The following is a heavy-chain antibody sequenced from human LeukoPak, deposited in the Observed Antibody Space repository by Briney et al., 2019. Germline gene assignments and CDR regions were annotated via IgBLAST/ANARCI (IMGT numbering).Heavy chain of an antibody. CDR3: ARGSMVRGVIIDY. CDR2: IYTSGST. V-gene: IGHV4-4*07. D-gene: IGHD3-10*01. Sequence: PSETLSLTCTVSGGSISSYYWSWFRQPAGKGLEWIGRIYTSGSTNYNPSLKSRVTMSVDTSKNQFSLKLSSVTAADTAVYYCARGSMVRGVIIDYWGQGTLVTVSS. CDR1: GGSISSYY. J-gene: IGHJ4*02.